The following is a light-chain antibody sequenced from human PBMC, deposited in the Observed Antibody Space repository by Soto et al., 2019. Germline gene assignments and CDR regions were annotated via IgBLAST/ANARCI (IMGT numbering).Light chain of an antibody. J-gene: IGLJ2*01. CDR1: SSDVGGYKY. CDR2: EVS. CDR3: SSHTCSSTLV. Sequence: QSALTQPASVSGSPGQSITISCTGTSSDVGGYKYVSWYLQHPGKAPQLVIYEVSNRPSGVSNRFSGSKSGNTASLTISGVQTEDEAHYYCSSHTCSSTLVFGGGTKLTVL. V-gene: IGLV2-14*01.